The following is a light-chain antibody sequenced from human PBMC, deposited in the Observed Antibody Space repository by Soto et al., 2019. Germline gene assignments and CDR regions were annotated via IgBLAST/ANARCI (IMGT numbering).Light chain of an antibody. CDR1: QSLTSSY. Sequence: EIVLTQSPGTLSLSPGETATLSCSASQSLTSSYLAWYQQRPGQAPSLLIYGVSSRATGIPDRFSGSGSGTDFTLTITRLEPEDFAVYYCQHYGYSLWTFGQGTKVEIK. CDR2: GVS. J-gene: IGKJ1*01. CDR3: QHYGYSLWT. V-gene: IGKV3-20*01.